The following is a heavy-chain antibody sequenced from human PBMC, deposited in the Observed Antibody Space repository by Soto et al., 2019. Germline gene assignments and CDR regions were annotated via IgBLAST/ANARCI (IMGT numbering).Heavy chain of an antibody. Sequence: QLQLQESGPGLVKPSETLSLTCTVSGGSISSSSYYWGWIRQPPGKGLEWIGSIYYSGSTYYNPSLTSRVTIDVDTSKNQFSLKLSSVTAADAAVYYCATQNLGDFWRGNWFDPWGQGTLVTVSS. V-gene: IGHV4-39*01. CDR1: GGSISSSSYY. CDR2: IYYSGST. CDR3: ATQNLGDFWRGNWFDP. D-gene: IGHD3-3*01. J-gene: IGHJ5*02.